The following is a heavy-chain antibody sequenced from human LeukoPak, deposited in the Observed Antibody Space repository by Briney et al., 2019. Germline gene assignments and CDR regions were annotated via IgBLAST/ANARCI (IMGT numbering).Heavy chain of an antibody. Sequence: SETLSLTCTVSGGSISSYYWSWIRQPPGKGLEWIGYIYYSGSTNYNPSLKSRVTISVDTSKNQFSLKLSSVTAADTAVYYCASGSYCSSTSCYPGGLDYWGQGTLVTVSS. V-gene: IGHV4-59*08. CDR2: IYYSGST. CDR3: ASGSYCSSTSCYPGGLDY. CDR1: GGSISSYY. D-gene: IGHD2-2*01. J-gene: IGHJ4*02.